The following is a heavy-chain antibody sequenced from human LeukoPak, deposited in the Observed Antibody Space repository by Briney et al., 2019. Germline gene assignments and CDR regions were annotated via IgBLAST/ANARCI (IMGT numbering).Heavy chain of an antibody. J-gene: IGHJ6*04. CDR3: AKDSQDYDGIPCYYYGMDV. D-gene: IGHD4-23*01. V-gene: IGHV3-30*18. CDR1: GFTFSSYG. Sequence: GGSLRLSCAASGFTFSSYGMHWVRQAPGKGLEWVAVISYDGSNKYYADSVKGRFTISRDNSKNTLYLQMNSLRAEDTAVYYCAKDSQDYDGIPCYYYGMDVWGKGTTVTVSS. CDR2: ISYDGSNK.